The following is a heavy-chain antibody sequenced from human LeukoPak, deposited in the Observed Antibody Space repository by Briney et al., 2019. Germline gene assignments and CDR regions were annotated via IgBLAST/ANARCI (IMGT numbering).Heavy chain of an antibody. Sequence: PGGSLRLSCAASGFIFSSYAMSWVRQAPGKGLEWVSAISGSGAGTYYADSVKGRFTVSRDNSKNTLYLQMNSLRAEDTAVYYCAREDDSSGSFDYWGQGTLVTVSS. CDR1: GFIFSSYA. J-gene: IGHJ4*02. D-gene: IGHD6-19*01. CDR3: AREDDSSGSFDY. CDR2: ISGSGAGT. V-gene: IGHV3-23*01.